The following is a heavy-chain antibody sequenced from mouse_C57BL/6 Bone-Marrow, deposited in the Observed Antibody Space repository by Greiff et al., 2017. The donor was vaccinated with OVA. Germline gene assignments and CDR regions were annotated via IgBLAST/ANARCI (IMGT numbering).Heavy chain of an antibody. V-gene: IGHV1-61*01. CDR1: GYTFTSYW. CDR3: ARERSSGYEDWFAY. J-gene: IGHJ3*01. D-gene: IGHD3-2*02. CDR2: IYPSDSET. Sequence: QVQLQQSGPELVKPGASVKLSCKASGYTFTSYWMDWVKQRPGQGLEWIGNIYPSDSETHYNQKFKDKATLTVDKSSSTAYMQLSSLTSEDSAVYYCARERSSGYEDWFAYWGQGTLVTVSA.